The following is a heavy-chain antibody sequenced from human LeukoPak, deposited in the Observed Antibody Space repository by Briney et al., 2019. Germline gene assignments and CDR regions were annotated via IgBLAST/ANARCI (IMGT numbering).Heavy chain of an antibody. Sequence: SETLSLTCTVSGGSISSYYWSWIRQPPGKGLEWIGYIYHSGSTYYNPSLKSRVTISVDRSKNQFSLKLSSVTAADTAVYYCARGSHYYDSSGYQPEYFDYWGQGTLVTVSS. J-gene: IGHJ4*02. D-gene: IGHD3-22*01. CDR3: ARGSHYYDSSGYQPEYFDY. CDR2: IYHSGST. CDR1: GGSISSYY. V-gene: IGHV4-59*12.